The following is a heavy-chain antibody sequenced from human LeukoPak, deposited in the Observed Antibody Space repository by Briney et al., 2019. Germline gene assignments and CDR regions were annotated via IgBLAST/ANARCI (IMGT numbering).Heavy chain of an antibody. CDR2: ITSSAGST. CDR1: GFSVSDYY. J-gene: IGHJ4*02. D-gene: IGHD3-16*01. Sequence: PGGSLRLSCAASGFSVSDYYMSWIRQPPGKGLEWISYITSSAGSTKYADSVKGRFTISKDKAKNSVALQMNSLKSEDTAVYYCARERRGNYFAFESWGQGTLVTVSS. V-gene: IGHV3-11*05. CDR3: ARERRGNYFAFES.